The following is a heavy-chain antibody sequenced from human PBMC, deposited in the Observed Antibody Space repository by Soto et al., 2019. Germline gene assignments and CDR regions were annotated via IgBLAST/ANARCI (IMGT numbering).Heavy chain of an antibody. Sequence: PGGSLRLSCAASGFTFSSYEMNWVRQAPGKGLEWVSYISSSGRTIYHADSVKGRFTISRDNAKNSLYLQMNSLRAEDTAVYYCARDISPRFWSGYYYYYYYGMDVWGQGTTVTVSS. D-gene: IGHD3-3*01. V-gene: IGHV3-48*03. J-gene: IGHJ6*02. CDR1: GFTFSSYE. CDR3: ARDISPRFWSGYYYYYYYGMDV. CDR2: ISSSGRTI.